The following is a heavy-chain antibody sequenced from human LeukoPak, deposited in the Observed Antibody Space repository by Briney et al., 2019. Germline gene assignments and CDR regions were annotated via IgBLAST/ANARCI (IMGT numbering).Heavy chain of an antibody. D-gene: IGHD4-23*01. J-gene: IGHJ4*02. V-gene: IGHV3-23*01. CDR2: INYGGDIT. CDR3: AKELRSGGVVTNFDY. CDR1: GFTFSTHA. Sequence: PGGSLRLSCAASGFTFSTHAMSWVRQAPGKGLEWVAAINYGGDITFYAPSVQGRFTISRDNSKDTLYVQMDSLRAEDTAIYYCAKELRSGGVVTNFDYWGQGTLVIVSP.